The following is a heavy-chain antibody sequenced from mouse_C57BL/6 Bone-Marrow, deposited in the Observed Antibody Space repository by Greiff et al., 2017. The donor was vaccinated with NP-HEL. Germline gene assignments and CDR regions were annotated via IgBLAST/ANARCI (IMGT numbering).Heavy chain of an antibody. V-gene: IGHV1-15*01. CDR3: TRLGTTVVSYWYFDV. D-gene: IGHD1-1*01. J-gene: IGHJ1*03. Sequence: QVQLKQSGAELVRPGASVTLSCKASGYTFTDYEMHWVKQTPVHGLEWIGAIDPETGGTAYNQKFKGKAILTADKSSSTAYMELRSLTSEDSAVYYCTRLGTTVVSYWYFDVWGTGTTVTVSS. CDR2: IDPETGGT. CDR1: GYTFTDYE.